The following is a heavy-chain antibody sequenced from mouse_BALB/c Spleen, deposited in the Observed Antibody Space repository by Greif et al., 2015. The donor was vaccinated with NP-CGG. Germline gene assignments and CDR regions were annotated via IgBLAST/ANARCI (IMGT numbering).Heavy chain of an antibody. Sequence: QVQLQQSGAELMKPGASVKISCKATGYTFSSYWIEWVKQRPGHGLEWIGEILPGSGSTNYNEKFKGKATFTADTSSNTAYMQLSSLTSEDSAVYYCARGNWDGWVDYWGQGTTLTVSS. CDR2: ILPGSGST. V-gene: IGHV1-9*01. J-gene: IGHJ2*01. CDR3: ARGNWDGWVDY. CDR1: GYTFSSYW. D-gene: IGHD4-1*01.